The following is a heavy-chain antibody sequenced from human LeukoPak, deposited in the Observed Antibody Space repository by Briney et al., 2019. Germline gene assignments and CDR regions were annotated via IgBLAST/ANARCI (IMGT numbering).Heavy chain of an antibody. J-gene: IGHJ3*02. CDR2: ISYDGSNK. CDR1: GFTFSSYA. V-gene: IGHV3-30-3*01. CDR3: ARDTDAFDI. Sequence: PGGSLRLSCAASGFTFSSYAMHWVRQAPGKGLEWVAVISYDGSNKYYADSAKGRFTISRDNSKNTLYLQMNSLRAEDTAVYYCARDTDAFDIWGQGTMVTVSS.